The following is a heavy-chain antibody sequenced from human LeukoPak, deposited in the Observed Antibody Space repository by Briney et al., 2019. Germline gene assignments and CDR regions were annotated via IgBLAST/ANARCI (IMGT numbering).Heavy chain of an antibody. Sequence: SETLSLTCTVSGASLTTDTYYWGWIRQPPGKGLEWIGSISNSGTTYSNPSLKNRVFISRDTSRNQFSLSLIAVTAADTAVYYCARRPHEVTPSLDIDYWGQGTRVTVSS. CDR1: GASLTTDTYY. D-gene: IGHD2-21*02. V-gene: IGHV4-39*01. CDR2: ISNSGTT. J-gene: IGHJ4*02. CDR3: ARRPHEVTPSLDIDY.